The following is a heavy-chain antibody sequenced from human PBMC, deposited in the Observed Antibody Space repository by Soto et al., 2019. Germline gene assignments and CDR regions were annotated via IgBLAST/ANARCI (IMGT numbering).Heavy chain of an antibody. D-gene: IGHD5-12*01. J-gene: IGHJ4*02. V-gene: IGHV4-30-4*01. CDR3: AREKGYISGPKNFDY. Sequence: PSETLSLTCTVSGASISSGDYFWTWIRQSPGKGLQWIGYIYDSGSSYYNPSLKSRVTMSVDTSKNQFSLKLSSVTAADTAVYYCAREKGYISGPKNFDYWGQGTLVTVPP. CDR2: IYDSGSS. CDR1: GASISSGDYF.